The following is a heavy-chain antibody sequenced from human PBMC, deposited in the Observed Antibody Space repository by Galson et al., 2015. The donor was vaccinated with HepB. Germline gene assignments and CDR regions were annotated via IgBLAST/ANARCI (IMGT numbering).Heavy chain of an antibody. J-gene: IGHJ6*02. CDR2: IYWDGDK. CDR3: ARGRGSGSYSWGMDV. CDR1: GFSLTTDGVG. Sequence: PALVKPTQTLTLTCSFSGFSLTTDGVGVAWIRQPPGKALEWLGLIYWDGDKRYRPSLKSRLTIIKDTSKNQVVLTMTDMDPVDTATYYCARGRGSGSYSWGMDVWGQGTTVTVSS. V-gene: IGHV2-5*02. D-gene: IGHD3-10*01.